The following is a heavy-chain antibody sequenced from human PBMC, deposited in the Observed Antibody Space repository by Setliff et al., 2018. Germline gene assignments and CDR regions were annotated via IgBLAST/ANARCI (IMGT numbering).Heavy chain of an antibody. J-gene: IGHJ4*02. V-gene: IGHV3-33*01. CDR1: GLTLINNG. Sequence: GGSLRLSCAASGLTLINNGCHWVRQAPGKGLEWVAIIWHDGTNKYYADSVKGRFDISRDNSKNTLYLQMNSLRVEDTAIYYCARERFYGDNRDYFGPHSWGQGTLVTVSS. CDR2: IWHDGTNK. D-gene: IGHD3-22*01. CDR3: ARERFYGDNRDYFGPHS.